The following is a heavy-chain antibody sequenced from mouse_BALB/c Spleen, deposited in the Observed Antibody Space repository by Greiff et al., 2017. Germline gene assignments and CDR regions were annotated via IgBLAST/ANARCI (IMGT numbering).Heavy chain of an antibody. J-gene: IGHJ3*01. Sequence: EVKVVESGAELVKPGASVKLSCTASGFNFKDTYMHWVKQRPEQGLEWIGRIDPANGNTKYDPKFQGKATITADTSSNTASLQLSSLTSEDAAVYCCARYYGNSVAYWGQGTLGTVSA. CDR2: IDPANGNT. CDR1: GFNFKDTY. CDR3: ARYYGNSVAY. D-gene: IGHD2-1*01. V-gene: IGHV14-3*02.